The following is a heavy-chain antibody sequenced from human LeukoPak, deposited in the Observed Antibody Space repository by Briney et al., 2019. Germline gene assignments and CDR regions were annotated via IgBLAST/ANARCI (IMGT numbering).Heavy chain of an antibody. Sequence: ASVKVSCKASGYTFTSYDINWVRQATGQGLEWVGWMNPNSGNTGYAQKFQGRVTMTRNTSISTAYMELSSLRSEDTAVYYCASASPFADSSGYYLWGQGTLVTVSS. V-gene: IGHV1-8*01. CDR2: MNPNSGNT. CDR3: ASASPFADSSGYYL. J-gene: IGHJ5*02. CDR1: GYTFTSYD. D-gene: IGHD3-22*01.